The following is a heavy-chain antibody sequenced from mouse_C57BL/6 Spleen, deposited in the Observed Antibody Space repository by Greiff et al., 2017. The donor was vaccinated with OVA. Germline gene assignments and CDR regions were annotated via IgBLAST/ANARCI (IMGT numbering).Heavy chain of an antibody. CDR1: GFTFSSYA. D-gene: IGHD1-1*01. V-gene: IGHV5-4*03. Sequence: EVKLQESGGGLVKPGGSLKLSCAASGFTFSSYAMSWVRQTPEKRLEWVATISDGGSYTYYPDNVKGRFTISRDNAKNNLYLQMSHLKSEDTAMYYCARPDYYGSSYFDYWGQGTTLTVSS. CDR2: ISDGGSYT. CDR3: ARPDYYGSSYFDY. J-gene: IGHJ2*01.